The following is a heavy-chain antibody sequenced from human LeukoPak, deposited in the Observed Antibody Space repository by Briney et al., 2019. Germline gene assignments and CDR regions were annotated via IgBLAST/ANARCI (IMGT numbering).Heavy chain of an antibody. CDR1: RGTFSSYA. Sequence: SVKVSCKASRGTFSSYAISWVRQAPGQGLEWMGGIIPIFGTANYAQKFQGRVTITADESTSTAYMELSSLRSEDTAVYYCARDTRHRYCSSTSCYRGWLDPWGQGTLVTVSS. CDR3: ARDTRHRYCSSTSCYRGWLDP. CDR2: IIPIFGTA. J-gene: IGHJ5*02. D-gene: IGHD2-2*01. V-gene: IGHV1-69*01.